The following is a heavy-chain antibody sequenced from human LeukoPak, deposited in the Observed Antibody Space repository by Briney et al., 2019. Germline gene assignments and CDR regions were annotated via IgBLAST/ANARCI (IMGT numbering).Heavy chain of an antibody. CDR3: ARAPGVYYDMLTGYGSGWFDP. J-gene: IGHJ5*02. Sequence: SETLSLTCSVSGFTTSYSWGWSRQPPGKGPEWIVNIFQTGSGYYNPSLRSRVTISRDTSKSQFFLKLRSVTAADTAVYYCARAPGVYYDMLTGYGSGWFDPWGQGISVTVSS. CDR2: IFQTGSG. CDR1: GFTTSYS. D-gene: IGHD3-9*01. V-gene: IGHV4-38-2*02.